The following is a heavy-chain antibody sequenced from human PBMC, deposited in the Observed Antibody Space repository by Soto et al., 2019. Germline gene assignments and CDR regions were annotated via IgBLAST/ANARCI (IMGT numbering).Heavy chain of an antibody. CDR2: IDPTDSYT. V-gene: IGHV5-10-1*01. CDR3: AATHPLYTTSRGGSYGMDV. CDR1: RYNVTSYW. Sequence: GESLKISCEGSRYNVTSYWITWVRQMPGKGLEWMGRIDPTDSYTNYSPSFQGHVTISADMSINTAYLQWSSLKASDTAMYYCAATHPLYTTSRGGSYGMDVWGQGTMVTVSS. D-gene: IGHD2-2*02. J-gene: IGHJ6*02.